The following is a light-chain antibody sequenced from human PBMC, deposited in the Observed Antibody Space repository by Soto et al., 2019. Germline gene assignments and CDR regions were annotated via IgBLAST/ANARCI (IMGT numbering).Light chain of an antibody. V-gene: IGLV2-8*01. CDR2: EVT. CDR1: SSDIGDYDY. CDR3: SSYARRNNLL. Sequence: QSVLTQPPSASGSPGQSVTSAGTGTSSDIGDYDYVSWYQQHPGKAPKLIIYEVTKRPSGVPDRFSGSKSGNSASLTVSGLQAEDEGDYFCSSYARRNNLLFGGGTKVTVL. J-gene: IGLJ2*01.